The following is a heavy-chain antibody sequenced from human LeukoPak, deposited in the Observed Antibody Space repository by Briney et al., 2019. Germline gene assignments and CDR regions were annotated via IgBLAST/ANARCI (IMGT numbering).Heavy chain of an antibody. V-gene: IGHV4-61*01. J-gene: IGHJ4*02. CDR1: GYSISSGYY. Sequence: PSETLSLTCTVSGYSISSGYYWNWIRQPPGKGLEWIGYIYYTGSTNYNPSLKSRVTMSVDTSKNQFSLNLKSVTPEDTAVYYCARNLIPEQLVLNFWGQGTPVTVSS. D-gene: IGHD6-13*01. CDR2: IYYTGST. CDR3: ARNLIPEQLVLNF.